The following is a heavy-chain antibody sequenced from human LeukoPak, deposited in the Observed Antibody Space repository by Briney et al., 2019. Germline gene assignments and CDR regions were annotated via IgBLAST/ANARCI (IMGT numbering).Heavy chain of an antibody. CDR3: ARGRWSANY. CDR2: ISSSGGTI. J-gene: IGHJ4*02. D-gene: IGHD2-15*01. CDR1: GFTFSSYE. V-gene: IGHV3-48*03. Sequence: GGSLRLSCAASGFTFSSYEMNWVRQAPGKGLEWVSYISSSGGTIYYADSVKGRFTISRDNAKNSLYLQMHSLRAKDTAVHYCARGRWSANYWGEGTVVTVSS.